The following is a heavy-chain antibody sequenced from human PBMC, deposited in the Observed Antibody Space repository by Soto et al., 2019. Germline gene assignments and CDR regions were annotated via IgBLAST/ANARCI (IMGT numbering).Heavy chain of an antibody. CDR2: IYYSVST. D-gene: IGHD3-22*01. CDR3: ARASYDSSGYYLDY. V-gene: IGHV4-31*03. Sequence: SETLSLTCTVSGGSISSGGYYWSWIRQHPGKGLEWIGYIYYSVSTYYNPSLKSRVTISVDTSKNQFSLKLSSVTAADTAVYYCARASYDSSGYYLDYWGQGTLVTVSS. CDR1: GGSISSGGYY. J-gene: IGHJ4*02.